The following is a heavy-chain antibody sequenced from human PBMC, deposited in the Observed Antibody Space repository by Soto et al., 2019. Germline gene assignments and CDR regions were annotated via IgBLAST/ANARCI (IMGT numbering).Heavy chain of an antibody. CDR2: IYHTGST. Sequence: QVQLQESGPGLVKPSETLSLTCTVSGGSISSHYWNWIRQPPGKGLEWIGYIYHTGSTTYNPSLKRRVTTSVDTSKSKFTLTVSSATAADTAVYFCARGNQTSYYYYYYRDVWGKGTTVTVSS. V-gene: IGHV4-59*11. CDR3: ARGNQTSYYYYYYRDV. CDR1: GGSISSHY. J-gene: IGHJ6*03. D-gene: IGHD2-2*01.